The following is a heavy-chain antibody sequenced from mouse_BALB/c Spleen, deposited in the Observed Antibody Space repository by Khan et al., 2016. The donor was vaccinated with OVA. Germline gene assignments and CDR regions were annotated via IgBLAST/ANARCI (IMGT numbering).Heavy chain of an antibody. CDR1: GYIFTSYW. Sequence: QVQLKESGAELVRPGASVKLSCKTSGYIFTSYWIHWVKQRSGQGLEWIARINPGTGNTYYNEKFKGKAIVTADTSSSTVYMQLSRINAEDSAVDLYARYYGNYFDYWGQGTTLTVSS. D-gene: IGHD1-1*02. V-gene: IGHV1S132*01. J-gene: IGHJ2*01. CDR3: ARYYGNYFDY. CDR2: INPGTGNT.